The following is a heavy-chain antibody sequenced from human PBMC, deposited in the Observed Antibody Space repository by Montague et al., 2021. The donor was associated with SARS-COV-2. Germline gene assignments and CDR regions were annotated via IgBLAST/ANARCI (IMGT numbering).Heavy chain of an antibody. CDR2: MNYSGST. D-gene: IGHD3-10*01. V-gene: IGHV4-59*01. CDR1: GGSISSYY. Sequence: SETLSLTCTVYGGSISSYYWTWFRQPPGKGLEWIAYMNYSGSTNYNPSLKSRVTISVDTSKTQFSLKLTSVTAADTAVYYCARRFDYWGQGTLVTVSS. CDR3: ARRFDY. J-gene: IGHJ4*02.